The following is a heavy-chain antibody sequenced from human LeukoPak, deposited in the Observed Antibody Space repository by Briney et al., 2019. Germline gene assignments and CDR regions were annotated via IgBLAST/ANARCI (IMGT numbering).Heavy chain of an antibody. V-gene: IGHV4-30-2*01. CDR3: ARVSMVRGAIDY. Sequence: PSQTLSLTCAVSGGSISSGGYSWSWIRQPPGKGLEWIGYIYHSGSTYYNPSLKSRATISVDRSKNQFSLKLSSVTAADTAVYYCARVSMVRGAIDYWGQGTLVTVSS. CDR1: GGSISSGGYS. D-gene: IGHD3-10*01. CDR2: IYHSGST. J-gene: IGHJ4*02.